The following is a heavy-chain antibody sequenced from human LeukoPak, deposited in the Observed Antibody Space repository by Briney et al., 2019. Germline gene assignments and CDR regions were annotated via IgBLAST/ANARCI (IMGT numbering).Heavy chain of an antibody. Sequence: PGGSLRLSCAASGFTFSSHAMNWVRQAPGQGLEWVSGISNSGGNTYYADSVKGRFTISRDNSKNTLYLQMNSLRAEDTAVYYCARDGYNSGHGYFDYWGQGTLVTVSS. J-gene: IGHJ4*02. CDR3: ARDGYNSGHGYFDY. CDR1: GFTFSSHA. D-gene: IGHD5-24*01. CDR2: ISNSGGNT. V-gene: IGHV3-23*01.